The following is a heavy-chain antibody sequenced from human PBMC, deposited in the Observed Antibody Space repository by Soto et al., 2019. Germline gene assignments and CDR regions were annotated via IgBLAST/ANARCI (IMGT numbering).Heavy chain of an antibody. V-gene: IGHV1-18*01. CDR3: ASSRQRFPLGAFDI. J-gene: IGHJ3*02. CDR2: ITADNGNT. Sequence: GASVKVSCKASGYTFSNSRITWVRQAPGQGLEWMGWITADNGNTNYAQKLQGRVTVTTDTSTNTAYMELRSLRSDDTAVYYCASSRQRFPLGAFDIWGQGTMVTVS. CDR1: GYTFSNSR. D-gene: IGHD3-3*01.